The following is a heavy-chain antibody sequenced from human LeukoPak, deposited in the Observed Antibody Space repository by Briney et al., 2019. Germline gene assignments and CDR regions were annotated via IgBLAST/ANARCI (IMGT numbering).Heavy chain of an antibody. J-gene: IGHJ4*02. V-gene: IGHV4-39*01. CDR1: GGSISSSSYY. D-gene: IGHD1-26*01. Sequence: SETLSLTCTVSGGSISSSSYYWGWIRQPPGEGLEWIGSIYYSGSTYYNPSLKSRVTISVDTSKNQFSLRLNSVTAADTAMYYCAKSGGYGLIDYWGQGTRVTVSS. CDR3: AKSGGYGLIDY. CDR2: IYYSGST.